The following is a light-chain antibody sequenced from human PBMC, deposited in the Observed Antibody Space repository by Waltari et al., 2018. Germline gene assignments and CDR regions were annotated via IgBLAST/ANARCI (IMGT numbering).Light chain of an antibody. CDR3: QHYLRLPVA. J-gene: IGKJ1*01. CDR2: GAS. V-gene: IGKV3-20*01. CDR1: QSVGRT. Sequence: EIVLTQSPGTLSLSPGERAIVSCRASQSVGRTLAWYQQKPGQAPRLLIYGASNRATGIPDRFIGSGFGTEFSLTISGLEPEDSAVYYCQHYLRLPVAFGQGTTVEIK.